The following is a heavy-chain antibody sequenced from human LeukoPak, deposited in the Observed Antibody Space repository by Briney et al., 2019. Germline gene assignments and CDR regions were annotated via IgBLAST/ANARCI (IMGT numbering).Heavy chain of an antibody. CDR1: GFTLSSYA. Sequence: GGSLRLSCAASGFTLSSYAMTWVRQAPGKGLEWVSDIGDSGATTYYADSVKGRFTISRDNSKNTLYLQMSSLRAEDTAVYFCASFHYYGSGAYYLSYWGQGTLVAVSS. CDR2: IGDSGATT. J-gene: IGHJ4*02. V-gene: IGHV3-23*01. D-gene: IGHD3-10*01. CDR3: ASFHYYGSGAYYLSY.